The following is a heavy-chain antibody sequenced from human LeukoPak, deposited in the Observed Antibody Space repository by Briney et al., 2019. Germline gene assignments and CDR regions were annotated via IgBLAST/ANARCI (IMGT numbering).Heavy chain of an antibody. CDR3: ARDRRMGAPDRNWFDP. V-gene: IGHV3-33*01. J-gene: IGHJ5*02. CDR1: GFTFSSYG. D-gene: IGHD1-26*01. CDR2: IWYDGSNK. Sequence: PGGSLRLSCAASGFTFSSYGMHWVRQAPGKGLEWVAVIWYDGSNKYYADSVKGRFTISRDNSKNTLYLQMNSLRAEDTAVYYCARDRRMGAPDRNWFDPWGQGTLVTVSS.